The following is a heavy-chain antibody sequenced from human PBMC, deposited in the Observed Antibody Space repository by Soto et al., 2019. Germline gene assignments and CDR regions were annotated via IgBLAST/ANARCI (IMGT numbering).Heavy chain of an antibody. CDR3: ARYSLEYSKAFDY. V-gene: IGHV1-2*04. CDR1: GYTFTGYY. D-gene: IGHD2-21*01. CDR2: INPNSGGT. Sequence: QVQLVQSGAEVKKPGASVKVSCKASGYTFTGYYMHWVRQAPGQGLEWLGWINPNSGGTNYAQKFQGWVTMTRDTSISTAYMELSRLRSDDTAVYYCARYSLEYSKAFDYWGQGTLVTVSS. J-gene: IGHJ4*02.